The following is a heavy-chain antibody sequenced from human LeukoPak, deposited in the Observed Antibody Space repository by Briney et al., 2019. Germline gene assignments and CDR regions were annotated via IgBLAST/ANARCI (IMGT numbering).Heavy chain of an antibody. D-gene: IGHD5-12*01. CDR3: ARGARATKLGGWFDP. CDR2: INPNSGGT. J-gene: IGHJ5*02. Sequence: ASVKVSCKASGYTFTGYYMHRVRQAPGQGLEWMGWINPNSGGTNYAQKFQGRVTMTRDTSISTAYMELSRLRSDDTAVYYCARGARATKLGGWFDPWGQGTLVTVSS. V-gene: IGHV1-2*02. CDR1: GYTFTGYY.